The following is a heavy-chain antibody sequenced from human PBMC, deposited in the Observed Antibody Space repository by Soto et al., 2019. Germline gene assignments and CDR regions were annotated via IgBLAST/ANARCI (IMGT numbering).Heavy chain of an antibody. J-gene: IGHJ6*02. D-gene: IGHD3-10*01. CDR1: GYTFTSYA. V-gene: IGHV1-3*01. CDR3: ARARGVITCYYYYGMDV. CDR2: INAGNGNT. Sequence: ASVNVSCKASGYTFTSYAMHWVRQAPGQRLEWMGWINAGNGNTKYSQKFQGRVTITRDTSASTAYMELSSLRSEDTAVHYCARARGVITCYYYYGMDVWGQGTTVTVSS.